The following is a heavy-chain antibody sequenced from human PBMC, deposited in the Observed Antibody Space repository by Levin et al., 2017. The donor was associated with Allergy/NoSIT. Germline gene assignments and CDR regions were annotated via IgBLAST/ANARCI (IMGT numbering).Heavy chain of an antibody. D-gene: IGHD5-18*01. J-gene: IGHJ4*02. CDR3: ALFTAAFDS. Sequence: SQTLSLTCTVSGASISTGDYYWNWIRQHPGKGLEWIGYIYYSGSTYYNPSLKSRVTLSLDTSENQFSLRLSSVTAADTAVYYCALFTAAFDSWGQGTLVTVSS. CDR1: GASISTGDYY. V-gene: IGHV4-31*03. CDR2: IYYSGST.